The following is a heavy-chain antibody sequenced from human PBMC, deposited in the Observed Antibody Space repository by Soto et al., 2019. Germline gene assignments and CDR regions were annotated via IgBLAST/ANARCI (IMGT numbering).Heavy chain of an antibody. J-gene: IGHJ4*02. CDR3: TAVDIVSTPFDY. D-gene: IGHD5-12*01. Sequence: EVQLVESGGGLVQPGGSLRLSCAASGFSFSSYSMNCVRQAPGKGLEGVSFISDSGSTIYYADPVKGGFTISRHNAKNSMYLEMNSLRDEDTAVYYCTAVDIVSTPFDYWGQGTLVTVSS. CDR1: GFSFSSYS. V-gene: IGHV3-48*02. CDR2: ISDSGSTI.